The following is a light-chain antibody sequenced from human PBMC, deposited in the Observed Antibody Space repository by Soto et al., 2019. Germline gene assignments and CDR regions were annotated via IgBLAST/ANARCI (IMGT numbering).Light chain of an antibody. CDR1: QRGRNY. J-gene: IGKJ5*01. V-gene: IGKV3D-20*02. CDR3: QQRSNGPIT. CDR2: WAS. Sequence: EVVVTQSPATLSVSPGERATLTCRASQRGRNYLAGYQQKPGQAPRLLIDWASSRATVSPHRFSGSGAGTYFTLTISRLEPEDFAVYYCQQRSNGPITFGQGTRLEIK.